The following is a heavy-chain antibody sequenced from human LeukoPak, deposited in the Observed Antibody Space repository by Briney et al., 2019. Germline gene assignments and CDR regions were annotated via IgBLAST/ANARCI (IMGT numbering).Heavy chain of an antibody. D-gene: IGHD1-26*01. CDR1: GGSISSSSYY. CDR3: ARGVNSGIYHSFDY. J-gene: IGHJ4*02. V-gene: IGHV4-39*07. CDR2: IYYSGST. Sequence: SETLSLTCTVSGGSISSSSYYWGWIRQPPGKGLEWIGSIYYSGSTYYNPSLKSRVTISVDTSKNQFSLKLSSVTAADTAVYYCARGVNSGIYHSFDYWGQGTLVTVSS.